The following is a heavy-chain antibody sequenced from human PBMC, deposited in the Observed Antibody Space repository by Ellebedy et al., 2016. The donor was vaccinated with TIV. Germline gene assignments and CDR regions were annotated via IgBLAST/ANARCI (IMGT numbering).Heavy chain of an antibody. CDR2: ISYDGSKK. Sequence: GESLKISCAASGFTFSSYAMHWVRQAPGKGLEWVAVISYDGSKKYYVDYVKGRFTISRDNSRHTLYLEMHSLRGEDTAVYYCARDRELWFGELFITYYLDYWGQGSLVTVSS. D-gene: IGHD3-10*01. CDR3: ARDRELWFGELFITYYLDY. CDR1: GFTFSSYA. V-gene: IGHV3-30*01. J-gene: IGHJ4*02.